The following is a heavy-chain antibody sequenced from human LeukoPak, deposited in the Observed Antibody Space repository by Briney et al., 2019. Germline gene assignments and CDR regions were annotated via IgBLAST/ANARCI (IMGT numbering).Heavy chain of an antibody. Sequence: TGGSLRLSCAASGFTFSNYAMHRVRQAPGKGLEWVAVISYDGSNKYYADSVKGRFTISRDNSKNTLYLQMNSLRAEDTAVYYCARECGGDCYPAFDYWGQGTLVTVSS. J-gene: IGHJ4*02. CDR2: ISYDGSNK. D-gene: IGHD2-21*02. CDR3: ARECGGDCYPAFDY. CDR1: GFTFSNYA. V-gene: IGHV3-30-3*01.